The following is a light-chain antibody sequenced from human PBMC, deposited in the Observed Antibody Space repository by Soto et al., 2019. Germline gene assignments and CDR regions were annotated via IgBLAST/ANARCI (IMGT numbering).Light chain of an antibody. Sequence: QSVLTQPASVSGSPGQSITISCTGTSSDVGGYIYVSWYQQHPGKAPKLMIYDVTSRPSGVSYRFSGSRSGNTASLAISGLQSEDEADYYCAAWDDSLNGSYVFGTGTKVTVL. J-gene: IGLJ1*01. CDR1: SSDVGGYIY. V-gene: IGLV2-14*01. CDR2: DVT. CDR3: AAWDDSLNGSYV.